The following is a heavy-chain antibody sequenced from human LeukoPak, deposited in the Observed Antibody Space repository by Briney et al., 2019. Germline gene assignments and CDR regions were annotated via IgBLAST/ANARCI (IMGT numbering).Heavy chain of an antibody. Sequence: SETLSLTCTVSGGSISSYYWSWIRQPPGKGLEWIGYIYYSGSTNYNPSLKSRVTISVDTSKNQFSLKLSSVTAADTAVYYCARSYYYDSSGYLPYHLLDYFDYWGQGTLVIVSS. CDR3: ARSYYYDSSGYLPYHLLDYFDY. D-gene: IGHD3-22*01. CDR1: GGSISSYY. CDR2: IYYSGST. V-gene: IGHV4-59*01. J-gene: IGHJ4*02.